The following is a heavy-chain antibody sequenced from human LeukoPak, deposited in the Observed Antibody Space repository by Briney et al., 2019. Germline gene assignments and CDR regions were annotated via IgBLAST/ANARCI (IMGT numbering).Heavy chain of an antibody. CDR3: AGQLWSFYYYYYMDV. V-gene: IGHV4-34*01. Sequence: PSETLSLTCAVYGGSFSGYYWSWIRQPPGKGLEWIGEINHSGSTNYNPSLKSRVTISVDTSKNQFSLKLSSVTAADTAVYYCAGQLWSFYYYYYMDVWGKGTTVTVSS. CDR1: GGSFSGYY. CDR2: INHSGST. J-gene: IGHJ6*03. D-gene: IGHD5-18*01.